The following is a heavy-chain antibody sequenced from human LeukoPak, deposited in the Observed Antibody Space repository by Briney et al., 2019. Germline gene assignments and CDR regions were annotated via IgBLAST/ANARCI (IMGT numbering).Heavy chain of an antibody. D-gene: IGHD2-15*01. J-gene: IGHJ4*02. Sequence: ASVKVSCKASGYTFTSYYMHWVRQAPGQGLEWMGRIIPILGIANYAQKFQGRVTITADKSTNTAYMELSSLRSEDTAVYYCARVSCSGGSCYSRPNDYWGQGTLVTVSS. CDR1: GYTFTSYY. CDR2: IIPILGIA. V-gene: IGHV1-69*04. CDR3: ARVSCSGGSCYSRPNDY.